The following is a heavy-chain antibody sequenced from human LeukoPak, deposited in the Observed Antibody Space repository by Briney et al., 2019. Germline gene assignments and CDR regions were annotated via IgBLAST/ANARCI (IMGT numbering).Heavy chain of an antibody. J-gene: IGHJ6*02. CDR3: AKDLEPAAIRRAYGMDV. Sequence: GGSLRLSCAASGFTFSNYAMNWVRQAPGKGLEWVSSIRGSGANTYYADSVKGRFTVSRDNSKNTLYLQMNSLRAEDTAVYYCAKDLEPAAIRRAYGMDVWGQGTTVTVSS. CDR1: GFTFSNYA. CDR2: IRGSGANT. V-gene: IGHV3-23*01. D-gene: IGHD2-2*02.